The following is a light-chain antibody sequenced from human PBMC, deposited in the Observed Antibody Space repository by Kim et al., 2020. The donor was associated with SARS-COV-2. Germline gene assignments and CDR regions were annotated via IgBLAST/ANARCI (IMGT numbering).Light chain of an antibody. J-gene: IGKJ4*01. Sequence: APGEGATLSCRASQSVSSTYLAWYQQKSGQAPRLLIYGTPTRATGTPDRCSGSGSGTDFTLTISRLEPEDFAVYYCQQYGTSPRTFGGGTKVDIK. CDR1: QSVSSTY. V-gene: IGKV3-20*01. CDR2: GTP. CDR3: QQYGTSPRT.